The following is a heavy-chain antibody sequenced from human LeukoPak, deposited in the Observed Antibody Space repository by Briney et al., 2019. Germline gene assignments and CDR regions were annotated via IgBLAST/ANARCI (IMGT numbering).Heavy chain of an antibody. J-gene: IGHJ5*02. Sequence: ASVKVSCKASGGTFSSYAISWVRQAPGQGLEWMGGIIPIFGTANYAQKLQGRVTMTTDTSTSTAYMELRSLRSDDTAVYYCARRHYGSGSYSPWGQGTLVTVSS. D-gene: IGHD3-10*01. V-gene: IGHV1-69*05. CDR3: ARRHYGSGSYSP. CDR2: IIPIFGTA. CDR1: GGTFSSYA.